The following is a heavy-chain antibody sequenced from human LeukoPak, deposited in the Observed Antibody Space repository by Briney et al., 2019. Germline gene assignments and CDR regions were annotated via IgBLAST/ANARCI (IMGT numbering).Heavy chain of an antibody. D-gene: IGHD3-3*01. J-gene: IGHJ6*02. CDR1: GFTFSSYG. V-gene: IGHV3-33*01. CDR2: IWYDGSNK. Sequence: PGGSLRLSCAASGFTFSSYGMHWVRQAPGKGLEWVAVIWYDGSNKYYADSVKGRFTISRDNSKNTLYLQMNSLRAEDTAVYYCARDPSPYDFWSGYRTYYYYYGMDVWGQGTTVTVSS. CDR3: ARDPSPYDFWSGYRTYYYYYGMDV.